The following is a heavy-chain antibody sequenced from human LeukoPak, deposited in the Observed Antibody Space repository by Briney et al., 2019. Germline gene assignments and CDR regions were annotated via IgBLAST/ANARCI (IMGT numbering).Heavy chain of an antibody. V-gene: IGHV3-21*01. J-gene: IGHJ5*02. CDR3: ARVGILNWFDP. CDR2: ISSSSSYI. CDR1: GFTFSSYS. Sequence: GGSLRLSCAASGFTFSSYSMNWVRQAPGKGLEWVSSISSSSSYIYYADSVKGRFTISIDNAKNSLYLQMNSLRAEDTAVYYCARVGILNWFDPWGQGTLVTVSS.